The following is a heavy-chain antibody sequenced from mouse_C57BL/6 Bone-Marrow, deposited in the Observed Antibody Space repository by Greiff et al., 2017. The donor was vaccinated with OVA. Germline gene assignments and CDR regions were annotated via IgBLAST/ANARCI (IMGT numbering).Heavy chain of an antibody. J-gene: IGHJ4*01. CDR3: ATTVNYAMDY. CDR2: INPGSGGT. D-gene: IGHD1-1*01. V-gene: IGHV1-54*01. Sequence: VQLQESGAELVRPGTSVKVSCKASGYAFTNYLIEWVKQRPGQGLEWIGVINPGSGGTNYNEKFKGKATLTADKSSSTAYMQLSSLTSEDSAVYFCATTVNYAMDYWGQGTSVTVSS. CDR1: GYAFTNYL.